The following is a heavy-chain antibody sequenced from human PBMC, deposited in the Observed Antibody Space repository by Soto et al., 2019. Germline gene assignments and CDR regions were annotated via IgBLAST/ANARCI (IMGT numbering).Heavy chain of an antibody. V-gene: IGHV3-30-3*01. Sequence: HPGGSLRLSCEVSGSIFSTYAMHWVRQAPGKGLEWVAIISYDGSREYYADSVKGRFTVSRDNSRNTLYMQMNRLRLEDTALYYCARDRAYCSGGTCMPFPRYYYAVDVWGQGTTVTVSS. CDR3: ARDRAYCSGGTCMPFPRYYYAVDV. J-gene: IGHJ6*02. D-gene: IGHD2-15*01. CDR2: ISYDGSRE. CDR1: GSIFSTYA.